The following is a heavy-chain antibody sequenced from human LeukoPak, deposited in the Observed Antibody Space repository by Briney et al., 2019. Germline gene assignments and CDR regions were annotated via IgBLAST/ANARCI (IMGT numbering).Heavy chain of an antibody. CDR3: AREPGTSYCSGGSCYRGWFDP. D-gene: IGHD2-15*01. Sequence: SETLSLTCAVYGGSSSGYYWSWIRQPPGKGLEWIGEINHSGSTNYNPSLKSRVTISVDTSKNQFSLKLSSVTAADTAVYYCAREPGTSYCSGGSCYRGWFDPWGQGTLVTVSS. CDR2: INHSGST. CDR1: GGSSSGYY. V-gene: IGHV4-34*01. J-gene: IGHJ5*02.